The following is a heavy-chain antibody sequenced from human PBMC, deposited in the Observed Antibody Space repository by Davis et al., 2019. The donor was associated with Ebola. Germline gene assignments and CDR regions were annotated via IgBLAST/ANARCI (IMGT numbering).Heavy chain of an antibody. V-gene: IGHV3-7*03. J-gene: IGHJ3*02. CDR2: IKEDGSEM. Sequence: GESLKISCAASGFTFRSYWMTWVRQAPGKGLEWVANIKEDGSEMNYGDSVKGRFTISRDNAKNSLYLQMNSLRAEDTAVYYCGRLDYGRKGYAFDIWGQGTMVTVSS. CDR3: GRLDYGRKGYAFDI. CDR1: GFTFRSYW. D-gene: IGHD4-17*01.